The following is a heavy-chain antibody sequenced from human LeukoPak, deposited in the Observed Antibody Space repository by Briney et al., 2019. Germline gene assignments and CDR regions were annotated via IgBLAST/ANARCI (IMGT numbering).Heavy chain of an antibody. J-gene: IGHJ6*02. CDR3: ARGPISGTPHNFYGMDV. Sequence: GGSLRLSCAASGFTFSEHYMDWVRQAPGKGLGWVGRIRNKANGYTTEYAASVKGRFAVSRDDSKNSLYLQMSSLRTEDTAVYFCARGPISGTPHNFYGMDVWGQGTTVTVSS. D-gene: IGHD1-7*01. V-gene: IGHV3-72*01. CDR2: IRNKANGYTT. CDR1: GFTFSEHY.